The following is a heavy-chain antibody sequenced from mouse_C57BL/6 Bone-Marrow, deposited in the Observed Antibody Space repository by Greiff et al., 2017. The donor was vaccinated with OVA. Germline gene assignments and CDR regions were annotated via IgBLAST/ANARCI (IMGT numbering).Heavy chain of an antibody. CDR2: INPNNGGT. CDR1: GYTFTDYY. D-gene: IGHD1-1*01. V-gene: IGHV1-26*01. Sequence: EVQLQQSGPELVKPGASVKISCKASGYTFTDYYMNWVKQSHGKSLEWIGDINPNNGGTSYNQKFKGKATLTVDKSSSTAYMELRSLTSEDSAVYDCARKGSYSSSPYYWGQGTTLTVSS. CDR3: ARKGSYSSSPYY. J-gene: IGHJ2*01.